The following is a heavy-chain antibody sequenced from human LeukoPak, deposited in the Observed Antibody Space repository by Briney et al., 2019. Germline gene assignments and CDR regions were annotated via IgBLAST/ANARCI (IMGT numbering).Heavy chain of an antibody. Sequence: ASVKVSCKASGHTFTSYYMHWVRQAPGQGLEWMGIINPSGGSTSYAQKFQGWVTMTRDTSISTAYMELSRLRSDDTAVYYCARDLRGFYYGSGSAFDIWGQGTMVTVSS. V-gene: IGHV1-46*01. CDR3: ARDLRGFYYGSGSAFDI. CDR2: INPSGGST. D-gene: IGHD3-10*01. J-gene: IGHJ3*02. CDR1: GHTFTSYY.